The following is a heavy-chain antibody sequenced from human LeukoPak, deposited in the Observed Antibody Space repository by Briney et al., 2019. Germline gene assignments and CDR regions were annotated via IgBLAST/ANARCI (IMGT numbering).Heavy chain of an antibody. Sequence: SVKVSCKASGGTFSSYTISWVRQAPGQGLEWMGRIIPILGIANYAQKFQGRVTITADKSTSTAYMELSSLRSEDTAVYYCAREHCSGGSCFDPRHYYYGMDVWGQGTTVTVSS. CDR1: GGTFSSYT. D-gene: IGHD2-15*01. V-gene: IGHV1-69*04. CDR3: AREHCSGGSCFDPRHYYYGMDV. J-gene: IGHJ6*02. CDR2: IIPILGIA.